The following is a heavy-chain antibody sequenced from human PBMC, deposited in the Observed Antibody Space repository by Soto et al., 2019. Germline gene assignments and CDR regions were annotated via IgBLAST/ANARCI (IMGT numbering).Heavy chain of an antibody. CDR1: GFNFNNYA. CDR3: AKDEIGVAGNSALDM. V-gene: IGHV3-9*01. J-gene: IGHJ3*02. Sequence: EVELVESGGGLVLPGGSLRLYCEASGFNFNNYAMHWVRQAPGKGLEWVSGISWTGETIVYADFVKGRFTISRDKSKSSLYLEMNSLRPEDTALYYCAKDEIGVAGNSALDMWGQGTMVTVSS. D-gene: IGHD3-22*01. CDR2: ISWTGETI.